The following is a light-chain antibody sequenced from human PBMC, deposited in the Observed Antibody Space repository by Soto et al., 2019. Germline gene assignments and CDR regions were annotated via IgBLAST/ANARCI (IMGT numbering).Light chain of an antibody. J-gene: IGKJ1*01. CDR3: QQDAASPRT. Sequence: EVVLTQSPGTLSLSPRDRATLSCSASQSVSNTYLAWYYHKPGQAPRLLIYGASNRAPGIPDRFSGSGSGPDFTLTIRRLETEDFAVYYCQQDAASPRTFGQGTLVEVK. V-gene: IGKV3-20*01. CDR1: QSVSNTY. CDR2: GAS.